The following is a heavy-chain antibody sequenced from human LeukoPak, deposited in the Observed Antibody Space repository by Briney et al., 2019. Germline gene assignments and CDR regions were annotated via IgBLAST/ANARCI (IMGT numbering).Heavy chain of an antibody. CDR1: GYTFTGYY. D-gene: IGHD5-18*01. J-gene: IGHJ6*02. CDR3: ARDQGLTAPPPYGLDV. Sequence: ASVKVSCKASGYTFTGYYMHWVRQAPGQGLEWMGWINPNSGGTNYAQKFQGRVTMTRDTSISTAYMKLSRLRSDDTAVYYCARDQGLTAPPPYGLDVWGQGTTVIVSS. V-gene: IGHV1-2*02. CDR2: INPNSGGT.